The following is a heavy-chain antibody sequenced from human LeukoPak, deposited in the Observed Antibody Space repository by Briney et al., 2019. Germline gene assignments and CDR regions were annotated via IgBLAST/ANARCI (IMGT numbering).Heavy chain of an antibody. D-gene: IGHD3-22*01. Sequence: GGSLRLSCAASGFTFSSYGMHWVRQAPGKGLEWVAFIRYDGSNKYYADSVKGRFTISRDNSKNTLYLQMNSLRAEDTAVYYCAKDAGATMIIVVNYFDWWGQGTLVTVSS. J-gene: IGHJ4*02. V-gene: IGHV3-30*02. CDR1: GFTFSSYG. CDR3: AKDAGATMIIVVNYFDW. CDR2: IRYDGSNK.